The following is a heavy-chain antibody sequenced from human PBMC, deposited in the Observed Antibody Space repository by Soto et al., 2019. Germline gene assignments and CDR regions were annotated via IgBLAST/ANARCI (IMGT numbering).Heavy chain of an antibody. D-gene: IGHD2-8*01. V-gene: IGHV4-31*03. Sequence: QVQLQESGPGLVKPSQTLSLTCTVSGGSISSGPFYWSWIRQHPVRGLEWIGYIHYSGNAYYNPSLMTRVTTPDDSSRGRVSRQVCSVAVGDTAVYYCAIMENDPYCFDTSGQGTRVAVSS. CDR3: AIMENDPYCFDT. J-gene: IGHJ4*02. CDR1: GGSISSGPFY. CDR2: IHYSGNA.